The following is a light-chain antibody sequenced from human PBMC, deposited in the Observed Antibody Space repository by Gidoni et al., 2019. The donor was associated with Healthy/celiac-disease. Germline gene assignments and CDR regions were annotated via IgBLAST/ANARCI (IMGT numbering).Light chain of an antibody. CDR1: SGSVSTTYY. CDR3: VLYMGSGISV. CDR2: STN. V-gene: IGLV8-61*01. Sequence: QTVVTQQPSFSVSPGGTVTLTCGLSSGSVSTTYYPSWYQQTPGQAPRTLIYSTNTRSSGVPDRFSGSSLGNKAALTITGAQADDESGYYCVLYMGSGISVFGGGTKLTVL. J-gene: IGLJ3*02.